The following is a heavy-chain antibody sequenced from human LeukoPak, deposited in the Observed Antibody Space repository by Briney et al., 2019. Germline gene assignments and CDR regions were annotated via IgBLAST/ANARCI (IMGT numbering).Heavy chain of an antibody. D-gene: IGHD6-13*01. CDR2: IWYDGSNE. CDR3: ASAIAAAGSLDY. V-gene: IGHV3-33*08. Sequence: PGGSLRLSCAASGFTFSSYAMHWVRQAPGKGLEWVAVIWYDGSNEYYADSVKGRFTISKDNSKNTLYLQMNSLRAEDTAVYYCASAIAAAGSLDYWGQGTLVTVSS. CDR1: GFTFSSYA. J-gene: IGHJ4*02.